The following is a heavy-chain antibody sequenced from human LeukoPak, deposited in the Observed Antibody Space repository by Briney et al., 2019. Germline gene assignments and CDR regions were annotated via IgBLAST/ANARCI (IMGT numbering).Heavy chain of an antibody. Sequence: GGSLRLSCAASGFTFSSYSMNWVRQAPGKGLEWVSSISSSSSYIYYADSVKGRFTISRDNAKNSLYLQMNSLRAKDTAVYYCARDALELLDAFDIWGQGTMVTVSS. CDR1: GFTFSSYS. CDR2: ISSSSSYI. V-gene: IGHV3-21*01. J-gene: IGHJ3*02. CDR3: ARDALELLDAFDI. D-gene: IGHD1-7*01.